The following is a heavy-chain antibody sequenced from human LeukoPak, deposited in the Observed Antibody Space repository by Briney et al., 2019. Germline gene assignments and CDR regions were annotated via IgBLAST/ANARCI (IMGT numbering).Heavy chain of an antibody. CDR3: ASVSVGKTDY. V-gene: IGHV3-23*01. CDR1: GFSFSNYA. Sequence: GGSLRLSCAASGFSFSNYAMSWVRQAPGKGLEWVSGVSGSGRSTYYADSVKGRFTISRDNSKNTLYLQMDSLRVGDTAVYYCASVSVGKTDYWGQGTLVTVSS. CDR2: VSGSGRST. J-gene: IGHJ4*02. D-gene: IGHD1-26*01.